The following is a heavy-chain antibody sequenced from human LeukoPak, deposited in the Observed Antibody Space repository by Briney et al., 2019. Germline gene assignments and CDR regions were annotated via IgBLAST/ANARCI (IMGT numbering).Heavy chain of an antibody. Sequence: GGSLRLSCAASGFTFSSYWMNWVRQAPGKGLVWVSRIASDGSSTTYADSVKGRFTISRDNSKNTLYLQMNSLRAEDTAMYFCARDPPRGFGNAFDIWGQGTMITVSP. V-gene: IGHV3-74*01. J-gene: IGHJ3*02. D-gene: IGHD2-15*01. CDR3: ARDPPRGFGNAFDI. CDR1: GFTFSSYW. CDR2: IASDGSST.